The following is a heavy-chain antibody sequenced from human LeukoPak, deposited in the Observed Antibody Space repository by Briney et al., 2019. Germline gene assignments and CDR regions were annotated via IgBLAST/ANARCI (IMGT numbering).Heavy chain of an antibody. CDR3: ARGATLRIAVAGVDALDI. V-gene: IGHV4-59*01. CDR1: GGSTSNYY. J-gene: IGHJ3*02. Sequence: PSETLSLTCTVSGGSTSNYYWNWIRQPPGKGLEWIGYVYYSGSTNYNPSLKSRLTISVDRTKNQVSLNLNSVTAADTAVYYCARGATLRIAVAGVDALDIWGQGTMVSVSS. CDR2: VYYSGST. D-gene: IGHD6-19*01.